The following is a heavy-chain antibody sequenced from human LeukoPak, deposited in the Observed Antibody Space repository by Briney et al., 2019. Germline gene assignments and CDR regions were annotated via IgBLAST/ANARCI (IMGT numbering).Heavy chain of an antibody. D-gene: IGHD3-9*01. CDR3: AKDSDYDILTGYPET. Sequence: GGSLRLSCAASGFMFSSSSMHWVRQAPGKGLEWVAFIRYDGSNKYYADSVKGRFTISRDNSKNTVSLQMNSLRAEDTAVYYCAKDSDYDILTGYPETWGQGTLVTVSS. J-gene: IGHJ5*02. CDR1: GFMFSSSS. V-gene: IGHV3-30*02. CDR2: IRYDGSNK.